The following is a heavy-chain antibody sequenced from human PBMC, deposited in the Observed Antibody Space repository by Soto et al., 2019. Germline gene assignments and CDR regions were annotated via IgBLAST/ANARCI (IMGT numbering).Heavy chain of an antibody. Sequence: SETLSLTCTVSGGSISSGDYYWSWIRQPPGKGLEWIGYIYYSGSTYYNPSLKSRVTISVDTSKNQFSLKLSSVTAADTAVYYCARDAGYYDSSGYYLARFYGMDVWGQGTTVTVSS. CDR3: ARDAGYYDSSGYYLARFYGMDV. CDR2: IYYSGST. J-gene: IGHJ6*02. D-gene: IGHD3-22*01. CDR1: GGSISSGDYY. V-gene: IGHV4-30-4*01.